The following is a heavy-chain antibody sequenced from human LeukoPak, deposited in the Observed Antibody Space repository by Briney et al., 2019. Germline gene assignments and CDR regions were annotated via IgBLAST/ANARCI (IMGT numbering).Heavy chain of an antibody. CDR2: ISAYNGNT. V-gene: IGHV1-18*01. Sequence: ASVKVSCKASGYTFTSYGISWVRQAPGQGLEWMGWISAYNGNTDYAQKLQGRVTMTTDTSTSTAYMELRSLRSDDTAVYYCARVAARRKWFDPWGQGTLVTVSS. CDR3: ARVAARRKWFDP. J-gene: IGHJ5*02. CDR1: GYTFTSYG. D-gene: IGHD6-6*01.